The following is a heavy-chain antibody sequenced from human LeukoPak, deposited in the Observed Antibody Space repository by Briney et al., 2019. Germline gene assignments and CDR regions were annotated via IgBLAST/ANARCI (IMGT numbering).Heavy chain of an antibody. CDR1: GFTFSRYG. D-gene: IGHD3-9*01. CDR3: ARAYYDILTGPADDAFDI. V-gene: IGHV3-33*01. J-gene: IGHJ3*02. Sequence: GGSLRLSCAASGFTFSRYGMHWVRQAPGKGLQWVAVIWLDGSNKYYADSVKGRFTISRDNSKNRLYLQMNSLRVEDTAAYYCARAYYDILTGPADDAFDIWGQGTMVTVSS. CDR2: IWLDGSNK.